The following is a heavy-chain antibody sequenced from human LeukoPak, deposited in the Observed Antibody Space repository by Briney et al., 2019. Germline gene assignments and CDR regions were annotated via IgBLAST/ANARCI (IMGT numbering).Heavy chain of an antibody. D-gene: IGHD3-22*01. CDR3: ARDASYDSSGYDWFDP. CDR1: GGSISSSSYY. J-gene: IGHJ5*02. V-gene: IGHV4-39*07. CDR2: IYYSGST. Sequence: SETLSLTCTVSGGSISSSSYYWGWIRQPPGKGLEWIGSIYYSGSTYYNPSLKSRVTISVDTSKNQFSLKLSSVTTADTAVYYCARDASYDSSGYDWFDPWGQGTLVTVSS.